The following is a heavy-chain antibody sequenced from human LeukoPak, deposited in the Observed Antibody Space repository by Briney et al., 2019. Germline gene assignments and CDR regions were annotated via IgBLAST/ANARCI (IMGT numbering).Heavy chain of an antibody. CDR3: ARKDYGSGSFSRSFDY. D-gene: IGHD3-10*01. CDR1: GGSISSYY. V-gene: IGHV4-59*12. CDR2: IYYSGST. J-gene: IGHJ4*02. Sequence: SETLSLTCTVSGGSISSYYWSWIRQPPGKGLEWIGYIYYSGSTNYNPSLKSRVTISVDTSKNQFSLKLSSVTAADTAVYYCARKDYGSGSFSRSFDYWGQGTLVTVSP.